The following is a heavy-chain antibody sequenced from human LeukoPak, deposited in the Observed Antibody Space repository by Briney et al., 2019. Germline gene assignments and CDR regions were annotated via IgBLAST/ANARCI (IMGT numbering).Heavy chain of an antibody. Sequence: PSETLSLTCTVSGGSISSYYWSWIRQPPGKGLEWITYIYYSGSTKYNPSLKSRVTIPVDTSKNQFSLKLSSVTAADTAVYYCARHVGYCSGRSCYGVAFDIWGQGTMVTVSS. J-gene: IGHJ3*02. V-gene: IGHV4-59*08. CDR3: ARHVGYCSGRSCYGVAFDI. D-gene: IGHD2-15*01. CDR2: IYYSGST. CDR1: GGSISSYY.